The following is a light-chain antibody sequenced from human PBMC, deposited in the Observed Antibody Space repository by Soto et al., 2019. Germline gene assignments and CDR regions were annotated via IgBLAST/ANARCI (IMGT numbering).Light chain of an antibody. J-gene: IGKJ2*01. CDR1: QSVSSSY. CDR2: GAS. V-gene: IGKV3-20*01. Sequence: EIVLTQSPGTLSLSPGERATLSCRASQSVSSSYLAWYQQKPGPAPRLLIYGASNRATGIPDRFSGSGSGTDFTLTISRLEPEDFAVYYCQQYGSSPYTFGQGTKLEIK. CDR3: QQYGSSPYT.